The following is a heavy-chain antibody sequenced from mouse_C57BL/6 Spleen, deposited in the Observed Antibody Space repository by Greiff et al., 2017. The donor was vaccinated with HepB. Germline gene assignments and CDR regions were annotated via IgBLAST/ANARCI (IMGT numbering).Heavy chain of an antibody. CDR2: IYPGSGST. D-gene: IGHD2-3*01. CDR1: GYTFTSYW. V-gene: IGHV1-55*01. Sequence: QVHVKQPGAELVKPGASVKMSCKASGYTFTSYWITWVKQRPGQGLEWIGDIYPGSGSTNYNEKFKSKATLTVDTSSSTAYMQLSSLTSEDSAVYYCARDGGYYAMDYWGQGTSVTVSS. J-gene: IGHJ4*01. CDR3: ARDGGYYAMDY.